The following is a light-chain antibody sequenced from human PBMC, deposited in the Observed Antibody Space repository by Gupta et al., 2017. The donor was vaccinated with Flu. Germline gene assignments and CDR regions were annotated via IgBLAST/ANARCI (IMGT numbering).Light chain of an antibody. CDR3: QSYDDSLIAYV. CDR2: ANN. V-gene: IGLV1-40*01. J-gene: IGLJ1*01. Sequence: QSVLTQPPSVSGAPGQTVTISCTGGSSNIGAGYDVHWYQQRPGTAPKLLIYANNNRPSGVPDRFSGSKSAASASLAITGLKAEDEADFYCQSYDDSLIAYVFGTGTKVTVL. CDR1: SSNIGAGYD.